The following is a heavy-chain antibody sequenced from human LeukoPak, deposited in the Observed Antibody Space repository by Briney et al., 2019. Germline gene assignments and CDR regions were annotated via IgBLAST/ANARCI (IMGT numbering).Heavy chain of an antibody. CDR3: ARDGRISGYYYYTDAFDI. CDR2: IYYSGST. D-gene: IGHD3-22*01. Sequence: PETLSLTCTVSGGSISSYYWGWIRQPPGKGLEWIGYIYYSGSTNYNPSLKSRVTISVDTSKNQFSLKLSSVTAADTAVYYCARDGRISGYYYYTDAFDIWGQGTMVTVSS. J-gene: IGHJ3*02. V-gene: IGHV4-59*01. CDR1: GGSISSYY.